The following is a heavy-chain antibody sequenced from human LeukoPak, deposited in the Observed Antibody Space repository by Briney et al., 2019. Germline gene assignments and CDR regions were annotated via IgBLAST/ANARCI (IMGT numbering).Heavy chain of an antibody. J-gene: IGHJ4*02. V-gene: IGHV3-20*04. D-gene: IGHD5-18*01. CDR3: ARDSLVDGGRYSYGTYYFDY. CDR1: GFTLSSHW. CDR2: INWNGGST. Sequence: GGSLRLSCEASGFTLSSHWMSWVRQAPGKGLEWVSGINWNGGSTGYADSVKGRFTISRDNAKNSLYLQMNSLRAEDTALYYCARDSLVDGGRYSYGTYYFDYWGQGTLVTVSS.